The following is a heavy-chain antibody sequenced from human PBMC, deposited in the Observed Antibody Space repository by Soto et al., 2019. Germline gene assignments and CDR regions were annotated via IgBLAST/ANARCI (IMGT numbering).Heavy chain of an antibody. D-gene: IGHD3-10*01. V-gene: IGHV4-31*03. CDR2: IYYSGST. CDR1: GGSISSGGYY. J-gene: IGHJ5*02. CDR3: AREWGWFGELHNWFDP. Sequence: QVQLQESGPGLVKPSQTLSLTCTVSGGSISSGGYYWSWIRQHPGKGLEWIGYIYYSGSTYYNPSRKSRVTISXXTXKXXFSLKLSSVTAADTAVYYCAREWGWFGELHNWFDPWGQGTLVTVSS.